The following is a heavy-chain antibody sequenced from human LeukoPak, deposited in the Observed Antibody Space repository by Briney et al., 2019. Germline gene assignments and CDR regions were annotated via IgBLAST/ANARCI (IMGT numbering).Heavy chain of an antibody. V-gene: IGHV1-8*01. CDR1: GYTFTTND. D-gene: IGHD2-8*02. CDR2: MNPNSGNT. J-gene: IGHJ4*02. CDR3: ARGREYSTGPGFDY. Sequence: ASVKVSCKASGYTFTTNDINWVRQATGQGPEWMGWMNPNSGNTGNAQKFQGRITMTRNTSISTAYMELRSLRSEDTAVYYCARGREYSTGPGFDYWGQGTLVTVSS.